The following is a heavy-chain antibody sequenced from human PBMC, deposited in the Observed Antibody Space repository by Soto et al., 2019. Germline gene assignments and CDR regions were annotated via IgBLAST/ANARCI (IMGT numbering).Heavy chain of an antibody. CDR3: ARVVYREYDCSSTSCYMPLGWFDP. D-gene: IGHD2-2*02. J-gene: IGHJ5*02. Sequence: SETLYLTCTISGFSISRYYWSWIRQPPGKGLEWIGYIYYSGSTNYNPSLKSRVTTSVDTSKNQFSLKLSSVTAADTAVYYCARVVYREYDCSSTSCYMPLGWFDPWGQGTLVTVSS. V-gene: IGHV4-59*01. CDR2: IYYSGST. CDR1: GFSISRYY.